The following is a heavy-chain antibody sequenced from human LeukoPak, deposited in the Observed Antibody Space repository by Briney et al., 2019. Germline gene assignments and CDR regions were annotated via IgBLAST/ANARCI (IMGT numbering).Heavy chain of an antibody. CDR1: GYSISSGYY. D-gene: IGHD3-3*01. CDR3: ARGRITIFGVVIIGEWFDP. J-gene: IGHJ5*02. V-gene: IGHV4-38-2*02. CDR2: IYHSGST. Sequence: SETLSLTCTVSGYSISSGYYWGWIRQPPGKGLEWIGSIYHSGSTYYNPSLKSRVTISVDTSKNQFSLKLSSVTAADTAVYYCARGRITIFGVVIIGEWFDPWGQGTLVTVSS.